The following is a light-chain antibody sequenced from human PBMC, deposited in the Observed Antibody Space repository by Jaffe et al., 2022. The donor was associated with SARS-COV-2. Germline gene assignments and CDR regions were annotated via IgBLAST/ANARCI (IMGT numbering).Light chain of an antibody. J-gene: IGKJ5*01. CDR1: QSLLHSNGRNY. CDR2: LAS. CDR3: MEALQTVT. V-gene: IGKV2-28*01. Sequence: DVVLTQSPLSLPVTPGESASISCRSSQSLLHSNGRNYLDWYLQKPGQSPQLLIYLASNRASGVPDRFSGSGSGTDFTLKISRVEAEDVGVYYCMEALQTVTFGPGTRLEI.